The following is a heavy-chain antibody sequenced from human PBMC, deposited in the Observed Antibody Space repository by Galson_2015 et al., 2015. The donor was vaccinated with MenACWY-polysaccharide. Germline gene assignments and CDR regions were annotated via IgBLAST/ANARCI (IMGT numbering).Heavy chain of an antibody. Sequence: SLRLSCAASGFTFSDYYMSWLRQAPGKGLEWVSYISSSGSTIYYADSVKGRFTISRDNAKNSLYLQMNSLRAEDTAVYYCAREGYCSGNYYYYGMDVWGQGTTVTVSS. D-gene: IGHD3-10*01. V-gene: IGHV3-11*01. CDR2: ISSSGSTI. CDR3: AREGYCSGNYYYYGMDV. J-gene: IGHJ6*02. CDR1: GFTFSDYY.